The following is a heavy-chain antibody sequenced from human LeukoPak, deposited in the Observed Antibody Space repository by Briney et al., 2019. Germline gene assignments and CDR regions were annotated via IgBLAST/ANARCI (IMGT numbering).Heavy chain of an antibody. J-gene: IGHJ4*02. V-gene: IGHV3-21*01. CDR1: GFTFSSYS. D-gene: IGHD6-19*01. Sequence: PGGSLRLSCAASGFTFSSYSMNWVRQAPGKGLEWVSSISSSSSYIYYADSVKGRFTISRDNAKNSLYLQMNSLRAEDTAVYYCAREGSSQYSSGWYGPDYWGQGTLVTVSS. CDR2: ISSSSSYI. CDR3: AREGSSQYSSGWYGPDY.